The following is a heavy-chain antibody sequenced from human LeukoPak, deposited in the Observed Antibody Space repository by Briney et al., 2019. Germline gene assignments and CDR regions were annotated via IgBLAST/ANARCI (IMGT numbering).Heavy chain of an antibody. CDR1: VGSIVSYH. J-gene: IGHJ4*02. Sequence: PETLSLTCTVSVGSIVSYHWSWIRKPPGKGLEWIGYIYYSGSTNYNPSLKSRVTISVDTSKNQFSLRLSSVTAADTAVYYCAREAEGYYDRQFDSWGQGILVTVS. CDR2: IYYSGST. CDR3: AREAEGYYDRQFDS. V-gene: IGHV4-59*01. D-gene: IGHD3-22*01.